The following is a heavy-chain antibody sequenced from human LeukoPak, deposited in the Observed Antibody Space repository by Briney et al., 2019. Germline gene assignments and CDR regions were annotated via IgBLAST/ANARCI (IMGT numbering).Heavy chain of an antibody. CDR3: ARGEWSSSPFDY. CDR1: GFTFSTYS. Sequence: GSLRLPCAASGFTFSTYSMKWVRQAPGKGLEGISFISTSSIYIYYADSVKGRFTISRDNARNSLYLQMNSLRAEDTAVYYCARGEWSSSPFDYWGQGTLVTVSS. J-gene: IGHJ4*02. CDR2: ISTSSIYI. V-gene: IGHV3-21*01. D-gene: IGHD6-6*01.